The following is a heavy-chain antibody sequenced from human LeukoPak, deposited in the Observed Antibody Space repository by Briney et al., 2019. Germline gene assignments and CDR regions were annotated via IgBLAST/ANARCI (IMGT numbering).Heavy chain of an antibody. CDR3: ARDSGSGGP. Sequence: GGSLRLSCAASGFTFSNYWMSWVRQPLGKGLEWVAHIKPDGSEKNYVDSVKGRFTLFRDDAKNSVYLQMNSLRIEDTAVYYCARDSGSGGPWGQGTPVTVSS. CDR1: GFTFSNYW. J-gene: IGHJ5*02. CDR2: IKPDGSEK. V-gene: IGHV3-7*01. D-gene: IGHD6-19*01.